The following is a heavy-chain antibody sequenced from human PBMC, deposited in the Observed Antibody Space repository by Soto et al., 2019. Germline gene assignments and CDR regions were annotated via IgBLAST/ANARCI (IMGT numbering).Heavy chain of an antibody. Sequence: GASVKVSCKASGYTFTSYAMNWVRQAPGQGLEWMGWINTNTGNPTYAQGFTGRFVFSLDTSVSTAYLQICSLKAEDTAVYYCARDSPPNYYDFWSGYYHYYYYYGMGVWGQGTTVTAP. V-gene: IGHV7-4-1*01. CDR2: INTNTGNP. D-gene: IGHD3-3*01. CDR1: GYTFTSYA. J-gene: IGHJ6*02. CDR3: ARDSPPNYYDFWSGYYHYYYYYGMGV.